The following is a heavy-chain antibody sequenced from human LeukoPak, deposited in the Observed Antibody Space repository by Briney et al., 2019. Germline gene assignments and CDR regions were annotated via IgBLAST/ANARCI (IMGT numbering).Heavy chain of an antibody. CDR2: IKQDGSEK. CDR1: GFTFSSYW. CDR3: ARDAGLFRFLEWSGGYYFDY. Sequence: GGSLRLSCAASGFTFSSYWMSWVRQAPGKGLEWVANIKQDGSEKYYVDSVKGRFTISRDNAKNSLYLQMNSLRAEDTAVYYCARDAGLFRFLEWSGGYYFDYWGQGTLVTVSS. J-gene: IGHJ4*02. D-gene: IGHD3-3*01. V-gene: IGHV3-7*01.